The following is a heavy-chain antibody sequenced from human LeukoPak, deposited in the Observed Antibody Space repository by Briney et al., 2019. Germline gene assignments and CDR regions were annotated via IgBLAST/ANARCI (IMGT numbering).Heavy chain of an antibody. CDR1: GYTFMSYG. Sequence: ASVKVSCKASGYTFMSYGISWVRQAPGQGLEWMGWISAYNGNTNYAQKLQGRVTMTTDTSTSTAYMELRSLRSDDTAVYYCARAESPTGTTTASDYWGQGTLVTVSS. D-gene: IGHD1-1*01. CDR2: ISAYNGNT. J-gene: IGHJ4*02. V-gene: IGHV1-18*01. CDR3: ARAESPTGTTTASDY.